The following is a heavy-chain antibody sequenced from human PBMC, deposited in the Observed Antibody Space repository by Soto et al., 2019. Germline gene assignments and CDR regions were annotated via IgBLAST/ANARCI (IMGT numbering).Heavy chain of an antibody. D-gene: IGHD5-12*01. CDR2: INPNSGGT. V-gene: IGHV1-2*04. J-gene: IGHJ4*02. CDR3: ARDHRYSGYVFDY. Sequence: ASVKVSCKASGYTFTGYYMHWVRQAPGQGLEWMGWINPNSGGTNYAQKFQGWVTMTRDTSISTAYMELSRLRSDDTAVYYCARDHRYSGYVFDYWGQGTLVTVSS. CDR1: GYTFTGYY.